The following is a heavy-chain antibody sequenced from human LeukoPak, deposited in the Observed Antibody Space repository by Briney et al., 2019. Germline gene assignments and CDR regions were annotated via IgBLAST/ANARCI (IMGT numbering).Heavy chain of an antibody. V-gene: IGHV7-4-1*02. CDR3: ARDTGFSMVRGILF. Sequence: ASVKVSCKASGYTFTSYAMNWVRQAPGQGLEWMGWMNTNTGNPTYAQGFTGRFVFSLDTSVSTAYLQISSLKAEDTAVYYCARDTGFSMVRGILFWGQGTLVTVSS. CDR1: GYTFTSYA. D-gene: IGHD3-10*01. CDR2: MNTNTGNP. J-gene: IGHJ4*02.